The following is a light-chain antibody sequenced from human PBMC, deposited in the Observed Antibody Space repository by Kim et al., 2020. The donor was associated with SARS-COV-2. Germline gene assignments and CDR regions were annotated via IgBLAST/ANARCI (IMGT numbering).Light chain of an antibody. V-gene: IGLV3-1*01. CDR2: QDT. CDR3: QAWDSSTLV. Sequence: SYELTQPPSVSVSPGQTASITRSGDKLGDKYVCWYQQKPGQSPVLVIYQDTKRPSGIPERFSGSNSGNTATLTISGTQAVDEADYYCQAWDSSTLVFGGGTQLTVL. CDR1: KLGDKY. J-gene: IGLJ2*01.